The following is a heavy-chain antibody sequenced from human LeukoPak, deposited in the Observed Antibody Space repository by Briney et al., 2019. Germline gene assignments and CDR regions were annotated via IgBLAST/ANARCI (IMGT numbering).Heavy chain of an antibody. D-gene: IGHD3-10*01. J-gene: IGHJ3*02. CDR1: GGTFSSYA. CDR2: IIPIFGTA. Sequence: SVKVSCKASGGTFSSYAISWVRQAPGQGLEWMGGIIPIFGTANYAQKFQGRVTITADESTSTAYMELSSLRSEDTAVYYCARDYYGSGSYGDAFDIWGQGTMVTVSS. V-gene: IGHV1-69*13. CDR3: ARDYYGSGSYGDAFDI.